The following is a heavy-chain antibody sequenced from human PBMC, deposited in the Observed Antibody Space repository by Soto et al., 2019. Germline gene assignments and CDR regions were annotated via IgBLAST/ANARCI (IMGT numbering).Heavy chain of an antibody. CDR1: GYTFTSYG. V-gene: IGHV1-18*01. D-gene: IGHD5-18*01. Sequence: QVELVQSGAEVKKPGASVKVSCKASGYTFTSYGISWVRQAPGQGLEWMGWISAFNCNTNYAQNLQDRVTMTADTSPTTVYMELRSLRSDNTAVYYCSGDLAATAAMATNYSYSWGQGPLVTVAS. CDR2: ISAFNCNT. J-gene: IGHJ4*02. CDR3: SGDLAATAAMATNYSYS.